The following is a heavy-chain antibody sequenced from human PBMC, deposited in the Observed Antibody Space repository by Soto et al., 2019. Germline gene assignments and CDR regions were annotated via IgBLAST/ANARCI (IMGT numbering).Heavy chain of an antibody. CDR3: ATWRTYSGSYCFDY. Sequence: QAQLVQSGAELKKPGSSVNVSCAASGGTFKTYTINWVRQAPGQGLEWIGQIIPMYDSANYAQRFQGRVTISADKSTNIAYMELSGLRSEDTALYYCATWRTYSGSYCFDYWGQGTLVSVSS. CDR1: GGTFKTYT. D-gene: IGHD1-26*01. V-gene: IGHV1-69*06. J-gene: IGHJ4*02. CDR2: IIPMYDSA.